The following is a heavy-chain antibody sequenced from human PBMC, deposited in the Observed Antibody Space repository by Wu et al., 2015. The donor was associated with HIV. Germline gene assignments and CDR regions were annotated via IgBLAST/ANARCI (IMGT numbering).Heavy chain of an antibody. CDR1: GYTFTGYY. Sequence: QVQLVQSGAEVKKPGASVKVSCKASGYTFTGYYMHWVRQAPGQGLEWMGWINPNSGGTNYAQKFQGRVTMTRDTSISTAYMELSRLRLVDDDGRSYLRVDEGGDGGPGGIVSFRLRRVGEPERELRFGTRTRSFLTGRGSRLPSPDP. V-gene: IGHV1-2*02. D-gene: IGHD3-10*01. CDR3: LRVDEGGDGGPGGIVSFRLRRVGEPERELRFGTRTRSFLTGRGSRLPSPDP. CDR2: INPNSGGT. J-gene: IGHJ5*02.